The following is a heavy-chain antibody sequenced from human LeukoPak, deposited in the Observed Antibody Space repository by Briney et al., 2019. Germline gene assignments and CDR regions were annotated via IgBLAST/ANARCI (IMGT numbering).Heavy chain of an antibody. D-gene: IGHD5-12*01. V-gene: IGHV1-2*02. CDR1: GYTFTGYY. J-gene: IGHJ4*02. CDR2: INPNSGGT. Sequence: ASVKVSCKASGYTFTGYYMHWVRQAPGQGLEWMGWINPNSGGTNYAQKFQGRVTMTRDTSIRTAYMELSRLRSDDTAVYYCARDRAVATIGGVDYWGQGTLVTVSS. CDR3: ARDRAVATIGGVDY.